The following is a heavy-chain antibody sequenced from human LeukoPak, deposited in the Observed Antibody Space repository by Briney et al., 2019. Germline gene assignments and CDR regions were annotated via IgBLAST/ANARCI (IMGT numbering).Heavy chain of an antibody. CDR2: IYTGGST. J-gene: IGHJ3*02. D-gene: IGHD3-10*01. Sequence: PSETLSLTCTVSGGSISSYYWSWIRQPAGKGLEWIGRIYTGGSTNYNPSLMSRVSMSVDTSKNQFSLKLISVTAADTAVYYCARRVLGYGSGSYYSAFDIWGQGTMVTVSS. CDR3: ARRVLGYGSGSYYSAFDI. V-gene: IGHV4-4*07. CDR1: GGSISSYY.